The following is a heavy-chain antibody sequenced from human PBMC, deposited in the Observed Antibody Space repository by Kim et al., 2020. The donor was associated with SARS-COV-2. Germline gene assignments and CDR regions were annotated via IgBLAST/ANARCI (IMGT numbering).Heavy chain of an antibody. CDR2: YYHSGTS. Sequence: SETLSLTCSVSGGSITSGTFYLSWIRQRPGMGLEWIGYYYHSGTSFSNPSLKGRVALDVDTTKNRLSLWLNSMTAADTAIYYCASALGGSWYYFDLWGRGSLVTVSS. CDR3: ASALGGSWYYFDL. CDR1: GGSITSGTFY. J-gene: IGHJ2*01. V-gene: IGHV4-31*03. D-gene: IGHD3-16*01.